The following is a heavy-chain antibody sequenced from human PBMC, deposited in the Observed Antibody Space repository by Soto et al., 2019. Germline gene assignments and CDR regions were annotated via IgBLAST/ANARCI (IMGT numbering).Heavy chain of an antibody. J-gene: IGHJ4*02. CDR3: ARVGSGSASPEFDY. CDR1: GGSISSGGYY. D-gene: IGHD3-10*01. Sequence: TLSLTGTVSGGSISSGGYYWSWIRQHPGKGLEWIGYIYYSGSTYYNPSLRSRVTISVDTSNNQFSLKLNSVTAADTAVYFCARVGSGSASPEFDYWGQGMLVTVSS. V-gene: IGHV4-31*03. CDR2: IYYSGST.